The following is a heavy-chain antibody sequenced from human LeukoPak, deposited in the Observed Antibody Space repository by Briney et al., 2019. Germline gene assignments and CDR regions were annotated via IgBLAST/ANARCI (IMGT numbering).Heavy chain of an antibody. Sequence: ASVKVSCKASGYTFTGYYMHWVRQAPGQGLEWMGWINPNSGGTNYAQKFQGRVTMTRDTSISTAYMELSRLRSDDTAVYYCARVPSITRRQTFQHWGQGTLVTVSS. CDR2: INPNSGGT. D-gene: IGHD4-11*01. V-gene: IGHV1-2*02. CDR1: GYTFTGYY. J-gene: IGHJ1*01. CDR3: ARVPSITRRQTFQH.